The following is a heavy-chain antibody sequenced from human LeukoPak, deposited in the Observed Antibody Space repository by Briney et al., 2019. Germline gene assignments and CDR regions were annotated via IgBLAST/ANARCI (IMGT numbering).Heavy chain of an antibody. D-gene: IGHD3-22*01. CDR2: IYYSGST. V-gene: IGHV4-39*07. CDR3: ARGKTDSSGCEGVNAFDI. Sequence: SETLSLTRTVSGGSISSSSYYWGWIRQPPGKGLEWIGSIYYSGSTYYNPSLKSRVTISVDTSKNQFSLKLSSVTAADTAVYYCARGKTDSSGCEGVNAFDIWGQGTMVTVSS. J-gene: IGHJ3*02. CDR1: GGSISSSSYY.